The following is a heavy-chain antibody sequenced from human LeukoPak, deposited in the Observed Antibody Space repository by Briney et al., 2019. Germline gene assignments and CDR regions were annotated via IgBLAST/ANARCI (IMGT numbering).Heavy chain of an antibody. CDR1: GFTFTSYA. Sequence: GGSLRLSCTASGFTFTSYAMHWVRQAPGKGLEWVAVISYDGSNKYYADSVKGRFTISRDNAKNSLYLQMNSLRAEDTAVYYCAELGITMIGGVWGKGTTVTISS. D-gene: IGHD3-10*02. J-gene: IGHJ6*04. CDR3: AELGITMIGGV. V-gene: IGHV3-30*04. CDR2: ISYDGSNK.